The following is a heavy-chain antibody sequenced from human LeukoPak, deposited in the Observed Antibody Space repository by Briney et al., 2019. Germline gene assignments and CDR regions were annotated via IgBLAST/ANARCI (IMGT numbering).Heavy chain of an antibody. Sequence: SVKVSCKASGGTFSSYAISWVRQAPGQGLEWMVGIIPIFGTANYAQKFQGRVTITADESTSTAYMELSSLRSEDTAVYYCARDFWSGYYNRNGMDVWGQGTTVTVSS. CDR2: IIPIFGTA. J-gene: IGHJ6*02. CDR3: ARDFWSGYYNRNGMDV. D-gene: IGHD3-3*01. CDR1: GGTFSSYA. V-gene: IGHV1-69*13.